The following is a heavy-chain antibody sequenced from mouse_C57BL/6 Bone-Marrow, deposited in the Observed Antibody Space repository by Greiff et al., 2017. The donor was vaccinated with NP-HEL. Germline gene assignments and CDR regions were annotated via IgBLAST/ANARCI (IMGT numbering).Heavy chain of an antibody. CDR2: IYPRSGNT. Sequence: QVQLQQSGPELVKPGASVKLSCKASGYTFTSYGISWVKQRTGQGLEWIGEIYPRSGNTYYNEKFKGKATLTADKSSSTAYMELRSLTSEDSAVYFCARNWAYYYGSSLDYWGQGTTLTVSS. V-gene: IGHV1-81*01. CDR3: ARNWAYYYGSSLDY. J-gene: IGHJ2*01. D-gene: IGHD1-1*01. CDR1: GYTFTSYG.